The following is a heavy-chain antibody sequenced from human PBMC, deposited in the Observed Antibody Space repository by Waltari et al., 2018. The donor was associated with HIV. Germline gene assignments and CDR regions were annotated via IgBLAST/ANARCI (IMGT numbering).Heavy chain of an antibody. V-gene: IGHV3-33*01. Sequence: QVQLVESGGGVVQPGTSRRLSCAASGFTFYNNALHWVCQAPAKGLEGVDVIWYDGRNKYYSDSVKGRFSITRDTSKNTLSLEMNSLRAEDTGIYYCARDRTATSRGNGMDVWGPGTTVIVSS. D-gene: IGHD1-1*01. CDR1: GFTFYNNA. J-gene: IGHJ6*02. CDR3: ARDRTATSRGNGMDV. CDR2: IWYDGRNK.